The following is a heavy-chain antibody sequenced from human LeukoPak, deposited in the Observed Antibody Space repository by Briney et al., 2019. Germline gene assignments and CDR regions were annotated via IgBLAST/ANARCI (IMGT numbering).Heavy chain of an antibody. Sequence: PGGSLRLSCAASGFTFSTYAMSWVRQAAGKGLEWVSLISGSGGSTYYADSVKGRFTISRDNSKNTLYLQMNSLRAEDTAVYYCAKHDYNDSSGYYPDAFDIWGQGTMVTVSS. V-gene: IGHV3-23*01. CDR2: ISGSGGST. CDR1: GFTFSTYA. J-gene: IGHJ3*02. D-gene: IGHD3-22*01. CDR3: AKHDYNDSSGYYPDAFDI.